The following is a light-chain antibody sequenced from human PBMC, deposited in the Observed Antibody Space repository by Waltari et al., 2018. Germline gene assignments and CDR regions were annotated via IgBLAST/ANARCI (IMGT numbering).Light chain of an antibody. CDR3: SSYTRRNTVI. V-gene: IGLV2-14*03. CDR1: DSAIGVYNY. CDR2: DAS. Sequence: QSALAQPASVSGSPGPSITISCPGTDSAIGVYNYVSWYQQHPGIAPKLLLYDASVRPSGVSDRFSGSKSGKTASLTISGLQPEDAADYYCSSYTRRNTVIFGGGTKLTVV. J-gene: IGLJ2*01.